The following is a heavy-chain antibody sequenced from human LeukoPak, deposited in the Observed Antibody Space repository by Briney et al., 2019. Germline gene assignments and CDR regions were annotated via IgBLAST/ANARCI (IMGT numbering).Heavy chain of an antibody. D-gene: IGHD5-18*01. J-gene: IGHJ4*02. CDR1: GGTFSSYA. V-gene: IGHV1-8*02. CDR2: MNPNSGNT. CDR3: ARDSKNLRGYSYGSDY. Sequence: ASVKVSCKASGGTFSSYAINWVRQATGQGLEWMGWMNPNSGNTGYAQKFQGRVTMTRNTSISTAYMELSSLRSDDTAVYYCARDSKNLRGYSYGSDYWGQGTLVTVSS.